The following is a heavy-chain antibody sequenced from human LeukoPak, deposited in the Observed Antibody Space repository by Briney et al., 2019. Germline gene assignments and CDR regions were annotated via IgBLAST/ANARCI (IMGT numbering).Heavy chain of an antibody. CDR2: IRYDGSNK. CDR1: GFTFSSYG. V-gene: IGHV3-30*02. CDR3: AKWDSRDGYKEGY. D-gene: IGHD5-24*01. Sequence: GGSLRLSCAASGFTFSSYGMHWVRQAPGKGLEWVAFIRYDGSNKYYADSVKGRFTISRDNSKNTLYLQMNSLRAEDTAVYYCAKWDSRDGYKEGYWGQGTLVTVSS. J-gene: IGHJ4*02.